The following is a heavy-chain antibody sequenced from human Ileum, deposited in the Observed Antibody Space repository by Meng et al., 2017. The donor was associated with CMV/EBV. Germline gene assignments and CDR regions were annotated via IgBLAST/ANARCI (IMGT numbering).Heavy chain of an antibody. J-gene: IGHJ4*02. D-gene: IGHD5-12*01. CDR3: ATTSPYRVDY. CDR1: GDSITSTNW. V-gene: IGHV4-4*02. Sequence: SETLSLTCTVSGDSITSTNWWNWVRQPPGKGLEWIGEIHHSGFTNYNSSLKSRVTISVDKSNNQFSLNLNSVTAADTAVYYCATTSPYRVDYWGQGTLVTVSS. CDR2: IHHSGFT.